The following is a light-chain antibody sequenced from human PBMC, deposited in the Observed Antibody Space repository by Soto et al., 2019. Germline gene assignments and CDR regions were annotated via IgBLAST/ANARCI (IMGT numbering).Light chain of an antibody. Sequence: QSALTRPPSASGTPGQRVTISCSGSSSNIGSKTVSWYQQLPGTIPKLLIYNSYQRPSGVPDRFSAPKSGTSASLAISGLQSEDEADYYCSSWDASLTGYIFGTGTKVTVL. V-gene: IGLV1-44*01. CDR2: NSY. J-gene: IGLJ1*01. CDR3: SSWDASLTGYI. CDR1: SSNIGSKT.